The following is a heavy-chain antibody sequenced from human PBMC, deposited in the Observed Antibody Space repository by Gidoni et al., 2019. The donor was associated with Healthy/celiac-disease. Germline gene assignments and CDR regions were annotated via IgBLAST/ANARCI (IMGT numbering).Heavy chain of an antibody. V-gene: IGHV4-38-2*01. J-gene: IGHJ3*02. Sequence: QVQLQESGPGLVKPSETLSLTCAVSGYSIRSGYYWGWIRQPPGKGLEWIGSIYHSGSTYYNPSLKSRVTISVDTSKNQFSLKLSSVTAADTAVYYCAGKRVVARLKHRKGAFDIWGQGTMVTVSS. CDR2: IYHSGST. CDR3: AGKRVVARLKHRKGAFDI. D-gene: IGHD2-15*01. CDR1: GYSIRSGYY.